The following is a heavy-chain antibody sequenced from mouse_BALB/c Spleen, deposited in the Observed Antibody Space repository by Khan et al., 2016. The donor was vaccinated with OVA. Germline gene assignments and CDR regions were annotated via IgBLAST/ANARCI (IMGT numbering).Heavy chain of an antibody. CDR1: GFSLTNYG. CDR2: IWSDGST. CDR3: ARQPYYHYYNMDY. V-gene: IGHV2-6-1*01. J-gene: IGHJ4*01. D-gene: IGHD1-1*02. Sequence: QVQLKESGPALVAPSQSLSITCTISGFSLTNYGVHWVRQPPGKGLEWLVVIWSDGSTTYNSALKSRLSISKDNSKSQVFLKMNSLQTDDTAMYYYARQPYYHYYNMDYWGQGTSVTVSS.